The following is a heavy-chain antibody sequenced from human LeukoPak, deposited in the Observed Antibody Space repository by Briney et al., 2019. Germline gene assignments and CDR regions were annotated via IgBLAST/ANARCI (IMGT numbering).Heavy chain of an antibody. J-gene: IGHJ4*02. Sequence: GGSLRLSCAVSGFTFSDLFMDWVRQAPGKGLEWVGRTKDKGYSYTTEYAASVKGRFTISRDDSKNLAYLQMNSLKTEDTAVYYCASIRGVFGYWGQGTLVTVSS. CDR1: GFTFSDLF. CDR3: ASIRGVFGY. CDR2: TKDKGYSYTT. D-gene: IGHD3-10*01. V-gene: IGHV3-72*01.